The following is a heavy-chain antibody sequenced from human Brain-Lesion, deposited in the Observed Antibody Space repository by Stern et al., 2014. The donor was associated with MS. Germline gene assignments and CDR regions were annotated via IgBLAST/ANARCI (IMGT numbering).Heavy chain of an antibody. CDR3: AKDIGDSSGYLDY. CDR2: ISWDGGST. CDR1: GFTFDDYG. V-gene: IGHV3-43D*03. D-gene: IGHD3-22*01. Sequence: EVQLGESGGSVVKPGGSLRLSCAASGFTFDDYGMHWVRQPPGPGLEWVCLISWDGGSTYYADSVKGRFTISRDNSKNSLYLQMNSLGAEDTALYYCAKDIGDSSGYLDYWGQGTLVTVSS. J-gene: IGHJ4*02.